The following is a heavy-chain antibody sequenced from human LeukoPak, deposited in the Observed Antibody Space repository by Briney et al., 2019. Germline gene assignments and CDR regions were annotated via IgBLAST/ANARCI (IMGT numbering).Heavy chain of an antibody. CDR2: ISSSSSYI. CDR3: AKDGGYGSGSYYEDY. CDR1: GFTFSSYS. V-gene: IGHV3-21*04. D-gene: IGHD3-10*01. Sequence: GGSLRLSCAASGFTFSSYSMSWVRQAPGKGLEWVSSISSSSSYIYYADSVKGRFTISRDNAKNTLYLQMNSLRAEDTAVYYCAKDGGYGSGSYYEDYWGQGTLVTVSS. J-gene: IGHJ4*02.